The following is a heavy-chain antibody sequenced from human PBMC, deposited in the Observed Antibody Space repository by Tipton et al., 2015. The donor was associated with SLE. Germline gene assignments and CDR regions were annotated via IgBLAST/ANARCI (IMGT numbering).Heavy chain of an antibody. CDR2: IYTSGST. CDR1: GGSIGGYY. J-gene: IGHJ2*01. V-gene: IGHV4-4*07. D-gene: IGHD2-8*01. Sequence: TLSLTCTVSGGSIGGYYWSWIRQPAGKGLEWIGRIYTSGSTNYNPSLKSRVTISVDTSKNQFSLKLSSVTAADTAVYYCARDRGVYWYFDLWGRGTLVTVSS. CDR3: ARDRGVYWYFDL.